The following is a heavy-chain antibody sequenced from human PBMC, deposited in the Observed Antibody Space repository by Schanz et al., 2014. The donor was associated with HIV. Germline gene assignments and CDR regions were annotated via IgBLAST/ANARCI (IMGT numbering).Heavy chain of an antibody. CDR2: INPNNGDT. Sequence: QVQLVQSGAEVKKPGASVKVSCKASGYTFTGYYIHWVRQAPGQGLEWMGWINPNNGDTYYAQKFRGRVTMTRDTSITTASMELSRLRSDDTAVYFCARNEYRLLPFDYWGQGTLVTVSS. CDR3: ARNEYRLLPFDY. CDR1: GYTFTGYY. D-gene: IGHD2-21*02. J-gene: IGHJ4*02. V-gene: IGHV1-2*02.